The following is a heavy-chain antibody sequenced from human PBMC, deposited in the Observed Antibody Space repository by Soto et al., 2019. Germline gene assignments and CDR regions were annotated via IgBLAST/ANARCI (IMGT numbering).Heavy chain of an antibody. D-gene: IGHD5-12*01. J-gene: IGHJ5*02. CDR2: INHSGST. CDR3: ARVWGVTVATIWMANWFDL. V-gene: IGHV4-34*01. CDR1: GGTFSCYY. Sequence: PSETMSLTCAVYGGTFSCYYWSWIRQPPGKGLEWIGEINHSGSTNYNPSLKSRVTISVDTSKNQFSLKLSSVTAADTAVYYCARVWGVTVATIWMANWFDLWGQGTLVTVSS.